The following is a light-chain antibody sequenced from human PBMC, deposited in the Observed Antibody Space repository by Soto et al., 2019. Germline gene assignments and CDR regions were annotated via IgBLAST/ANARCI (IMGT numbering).Light chain of an antibody. CDR3: QQYASSRT. CDR2: AAS. Sequence: DIVVTKSPVTLSLSPGERATLSGMASQSVSSRYFAWYHQKPGQAPRLLIYAASSRATGIPDRFSGSGSGTDFSLTISRLETEAFEVYYCQQYASSRTFGTGTQV. CDR1: QSVSSRY. J-gene: IGKJ1*01. V-gene: IGKV3-20*01.